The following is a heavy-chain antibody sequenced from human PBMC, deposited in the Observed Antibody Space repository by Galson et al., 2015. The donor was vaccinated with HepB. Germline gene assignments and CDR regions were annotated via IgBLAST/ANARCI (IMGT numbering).Heavy chain of an antibody. J-gene: IGHJ3*02. V-gene: IGHV5-10-1*01. CDR1: GYSFTSYW. CDR2: IDPSDSYT. CDR3: ARHPKPTSIAAAGRDAFDI. D-gene: IGHD6-13*01. Sequence: QSGAEVKKPGESLRISCKGSGYSFTSYWISWVRQMPGKGLEWMGRIDPSDSYTNYSPSFQGHVTISADKSISTAYLQWSSLKASDTAMYYCARHPKPTSIAAAGRDAFDIWGQGTMVTVSS.